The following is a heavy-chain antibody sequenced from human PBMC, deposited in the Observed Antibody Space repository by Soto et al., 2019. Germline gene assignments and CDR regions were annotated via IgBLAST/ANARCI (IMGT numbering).Heavy chain of an antibody. Sequence: KESGPTLVKPTQTLTLTCTFSGFSLSTSGVGVGWIRQPPGKALEWLALIYWDDDKRYSPYLKSRLTITKDTSKNQVVLTMTNFDPVDTATYYCAHSTAGKYDYIWGSYRSPRRCFDYWCQGTLVTVSS. D-gene: IGHD3-16*02. CDR2: IYWDDDK. CDR1: GFSLSTSGVG. J-gene: IGHJ4*02. V-gene: IGHV2-5*02. CDR3: AHSTAGKYDYIWGSYRSPRRCFDY.